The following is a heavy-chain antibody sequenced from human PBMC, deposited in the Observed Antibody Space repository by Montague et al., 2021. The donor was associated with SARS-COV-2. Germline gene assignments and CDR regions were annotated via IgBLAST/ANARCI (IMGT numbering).Heavy chain of an antibody. CDR3: ASRTANSIYYGVFDY. D-gene: IGHD2/OR15-2a*01. CDR2: IKQDGSES. Sequence: SLRLSCAASGFTFSSEWMSWVRQAPGKGLEWVANIKQDGSESYYLDSVKGRFTISRDNTKNSLYLQMNSLSAEDTAVYFCASRTANSIYYGVFDYWGQGTLVTVSS. J-gene: IGHJ4*02. V-gene: IGHV3-7*01. CDR1: GFTFSSEW.